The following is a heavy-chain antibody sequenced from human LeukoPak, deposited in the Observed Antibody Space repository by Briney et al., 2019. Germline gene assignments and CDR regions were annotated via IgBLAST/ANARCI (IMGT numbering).Heavy chain of an antibody. CDR1: GYTFTGYY. CDR2: INPNSGGT. D-gene: IGHD6-13*01. J-gene: IGHJ6*03. CDR3: ATQAAAGYYYYYMDV. Sequence: WASVKVSCKASGYTFTGYYMHWVRQAPGQGLEWMGWINPNSGGTNYAQKFQGRVTMTRDTSISTAYMELSRLRSDDTAVYYCATQAAAGYYYYYMDVWGKGTTVTVSS. V-gene: IGHV1-2*02.